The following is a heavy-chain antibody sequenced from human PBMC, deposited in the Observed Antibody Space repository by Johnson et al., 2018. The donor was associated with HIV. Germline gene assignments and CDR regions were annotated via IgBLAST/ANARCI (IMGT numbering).Heavy chain of an antibody. V-gene: IGHV3-30*04. CDR1: GFTFSSYA. CDR3: ARERPAYSSSSSHAFDI. J-gene: IGHJ3*02. Sequence: QVQLVESGGGVVQPGRSLRLSCAASGFTFSSYAMHWVRQAPGKGLEWVAVISYDGSNKYYADSVKGRFTISRDNSKNTLYLQMNSLRAEETAVYYCARERPAYSSSSSHAFDIWGQGTMVTVSS. CDR2: ISYDGSNK. D-gene: IGHD6-6*01.